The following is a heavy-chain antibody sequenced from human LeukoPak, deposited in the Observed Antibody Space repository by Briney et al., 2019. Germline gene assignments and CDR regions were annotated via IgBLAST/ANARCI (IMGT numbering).Heavy chain of an antibody. CDR1: GFTFSNYA. V-gene: IGHV3-30-3*01. CDR3: ARDLSGGYMSDY. D-gene: IGHD2-15*01. CDR2: ISHDRSNS. Sequence: HAGRSLRLSCAASGFTFSNYAMHWARQAPGKGLEWVAFISHDRSNSCHADSVKGRFTISRDNSKNTLYLQMNSLTDEDTAVYYCARDLSGGYMSDYWGQGTLVTVSS. J-gene: IGHJ4*02.